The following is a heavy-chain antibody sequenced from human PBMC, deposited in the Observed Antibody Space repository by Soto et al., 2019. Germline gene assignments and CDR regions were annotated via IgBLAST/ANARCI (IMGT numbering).Heavy chain of an antibody. CDR1: GGSFSGYY. CDR3: ARVAVATTSLIDY. V-gene: IGHV4-34*01. CDR2: INHSGST. D-gene: IGHD5-12*01. J-gene: IGHJ4*02. Sequence: TSETLSLTCAVYGGSFSGYYWSWIRQPPGKGLEWIGEINHSGSTNYNPSLKSRVTISVDTSKNQFSLKLSSVTAADTAVYYCARVAVATTSLIDYRGQGTLVTVSS.